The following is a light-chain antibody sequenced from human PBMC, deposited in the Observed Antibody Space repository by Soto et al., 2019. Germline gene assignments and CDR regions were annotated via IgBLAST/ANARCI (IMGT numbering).Light chain of an antibody. CDR1: STDFVSYNR. V-gene: IGLV2-18*02. Sequence: QSALTQPPSVSGSPGQSVTISCTGTSTDFVSYNRVSWYQQPPGTAPKLMIFEVTKRPSGVSSRFSGSKSGNAASLTISGLQAEDEGDYYCSSYTSSYTWIFGGGTQLTVL. J-gene: IGLJ3*02. CDR3: SSYTSSYTWI. CDR2: EVT.